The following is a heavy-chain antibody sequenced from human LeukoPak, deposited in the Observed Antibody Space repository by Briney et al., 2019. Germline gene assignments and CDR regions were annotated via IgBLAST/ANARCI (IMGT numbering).Heavy chain of an antibody. D-gene: IGHD3-10*01. CDR2: IGTAGDT. Sequence: PGGSLRLSCAASGFTFSSYDMHWVRQATGKGLEWVSAIGTAGDTYYPGSVKGRFTISRENAKNSLYLQMNSLRAGDTAVYYCAREGRDPGVFDYWGQGTLVTVSS. CDR1: GFTFSSYD. J-gene: IGHJ4*02. V-gene: IGHV3-13*01. CDR3: AREGRDPGVFDY.